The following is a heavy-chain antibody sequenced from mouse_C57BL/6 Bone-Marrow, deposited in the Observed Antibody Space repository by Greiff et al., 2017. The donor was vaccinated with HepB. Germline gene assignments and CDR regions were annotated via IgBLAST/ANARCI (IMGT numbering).Heavy chain of an antibody. J-gene: IGHJ4*01. CDR1: GFTFSDYY. V-gene: IGHV5-16*01. D-gene: IGHD2-2*01. CDR2: INYDGSST. CDR3: AREIYYGYGRAMDY. Sequence: EVKLMESEGGLVQPGSSMKLSCTASGFTFSDYYMAWVRQVPEKGLEWVANINYDGSSTYYLDSLKSRFIISRDNAKNILYLQMSSLKSEDTATYYCAREIYYGYGRAMDYWGQGTSVTVSS.